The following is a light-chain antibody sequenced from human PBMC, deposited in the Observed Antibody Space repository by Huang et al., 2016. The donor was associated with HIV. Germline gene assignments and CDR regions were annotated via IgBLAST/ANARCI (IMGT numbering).Light chain of an antibody. V-gene: IGKV1-5*03. Sequence: DIRMTQSPSTLSASVGDRVTITCRASQSISSWLAWYQQKPGKAPKLLIYKASSLESGVPSRFSGSGSGTEFTLTISSLQPDDCATYYCQQYNTYSRTFGQGTKVEIK. J-gene: IGKJ1*01. CDR2: KAS. CDR3: QQYNTYSRT. CDR1: QSISSW.